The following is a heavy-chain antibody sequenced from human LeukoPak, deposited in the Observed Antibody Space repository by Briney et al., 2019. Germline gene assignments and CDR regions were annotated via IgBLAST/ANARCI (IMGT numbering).Heavy chain of an antibody. CDR2: IHSSGST. D-gene: IGHD3-9*01. CDR3: ARDLGGGAYYDILTGYFWFDP. Sequence: SETLSLTCTVSGGSISSYYWSWIRQPPGKGLEWIGYIHSSGSTNYNPSLKSRVTISVDTSKNQFSLKLSSVTAADTAVYYCARDLGGGAYYDILTGYFWFDPWGQGTLVTVSS. V-gene: IGHV4-59*01. CDR1: GGSISSYY. J-gene: IGHJ5*02.